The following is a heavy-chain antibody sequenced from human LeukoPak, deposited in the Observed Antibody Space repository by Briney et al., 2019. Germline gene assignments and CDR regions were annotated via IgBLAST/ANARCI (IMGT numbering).Heavy chain of an antibody. Sequence: SVKVSCKASRCTFSRSAISWVRQARGHGLEWRGGINPILGTPNYPQKLQGSVKITTDESTGTAYMELSSLRSEDTAVYYCAGGYCTNGVCRNWFDPWGQGTLVTVSS. J-gene: IGHJ5*02. D-gene: IGHD2-8*01. V-gene: IGHV1-69*05. CDR3: AGGYCTNGVCRNWFDP. CDR2: INPILGTP. CDR1: RCTFSRSA.